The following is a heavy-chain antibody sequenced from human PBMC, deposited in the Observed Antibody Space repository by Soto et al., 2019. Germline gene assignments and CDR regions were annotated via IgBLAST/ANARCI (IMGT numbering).Heavy chain of an antibody. D-gene: IGHD1-1*01. J-gene: IGHJ4*02. V-gene: IGHV4-4*02. CDR2: VFEGGAT. CDR1: GVSITSRNF. Sequence: SETLSLTCTVSGVSITSRNFWSWVRQTPGKGLEWIGEVFEGGATSYNPSLKSRVTISVDKAKSQFSLNLSSVTAADTAVYYCASDPSDGYNAFDFWGQGIPVTVSS. CDR3: ASDPSDGYNAFDF.